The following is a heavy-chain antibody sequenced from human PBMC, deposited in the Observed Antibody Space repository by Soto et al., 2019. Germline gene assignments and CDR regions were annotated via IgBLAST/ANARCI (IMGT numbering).Heavy chain of an antibody. J-gene: IGHJ4*02. V-gene: IGHV4-39*07. CDR1: GGSISSSSYY. D-gene: IGHD5-18*01. CDR3: ARGGTAIANY. CDR2: IFYSGST. Sequence: SETLSLTCTVSGGSISSSSYYWGWIRQPPGKGLEWIGSIFYSGSTYYNPSLKSRVTISVDTSKNQFSLKLSSVTAADTAVYYCARGGTAIANYWGQGTLVTVS.